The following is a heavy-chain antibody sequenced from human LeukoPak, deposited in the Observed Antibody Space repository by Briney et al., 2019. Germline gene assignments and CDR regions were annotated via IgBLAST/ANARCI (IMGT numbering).Heavy chain of an antibody. V-gene: IGHV3-66*01. D-gene: IGHD6-25*01. CDR2: IYSGSST. CDR1: GVNFENYY. CDR3: ARDQYSSGWYFDY. Sequence: GGSLRLSCVASGVNFENYYMSGVRQAPGKGLEWVSVIYSGSSTYYADSVKGRFTISRDNSKNTLYLQMNSLRAEDTAVYYCARDQYSSGWYFDYWGQGTLVTVSS. J-gene: IGHJ4*02.